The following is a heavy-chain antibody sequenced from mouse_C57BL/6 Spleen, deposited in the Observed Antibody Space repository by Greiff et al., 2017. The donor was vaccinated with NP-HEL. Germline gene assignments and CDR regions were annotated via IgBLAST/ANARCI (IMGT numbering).Heavy chain of an antibody. V-gene: IGHV5-16*01. J-gene: IGHJ3*01. Sequence: EVKLVESEGGLVQPGSSMKLSCTASGFTFSDYYMAWVRQVPEKGLEWVANINYDGSSTYYLDSLKSRFIISRDNAKNILYLQMSSLKSEDTATYYCAREDWAFFAYWGQGTLVTVSA. CDR3: AREDWAFFAY. D-gene: IGHD4-1*01. CDR1: GFTFSDYY. CDR2: INYDGSST.